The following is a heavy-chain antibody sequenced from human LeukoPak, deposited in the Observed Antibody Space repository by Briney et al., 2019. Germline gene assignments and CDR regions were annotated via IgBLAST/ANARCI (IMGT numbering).Heavy chain of an antibody. CDR2: IYYSGNT. Sequence: PSETLSLTCTVSGGSISSSSHFWTWIRQPPGKGLEWIGSIYYSGNTYYNSSLKSRVTISVDTPKNQFSLKLSSVTAADTAVYYCARHENIVVVVAATGFDNWGQGTLVTVSS. J-gene: IGHJ4*02. D-gene: IGHD2-15*01. CDR1: GGSISSSSHF. V-gene: IGHV4-39*01. CDR3: ARHENIVVVVAATGFDN.